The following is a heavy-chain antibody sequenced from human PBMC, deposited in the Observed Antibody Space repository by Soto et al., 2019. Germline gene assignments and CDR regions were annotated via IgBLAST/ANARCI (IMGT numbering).Heavy chain of an antibody. CDR3: ARLWSEREPNFDH. V-gene: IGHV3-73*02. Sequence: EVQLVESGGGLVQPGGSLKLSCAASGFTFSDSAMHWVRQASGKGLEWVGRIRSQANSYATVYAASVKGRFTISRDDSKNTAYLQMNSLKTEDTAVYYCARLWSEREPNFDHWGQGTLVTVSS. J-gene: IGHJ4*02. CDR2: IRSQANSYAT. D-gene: IGHD1-26*01. CDR1: GFTFSDSA.